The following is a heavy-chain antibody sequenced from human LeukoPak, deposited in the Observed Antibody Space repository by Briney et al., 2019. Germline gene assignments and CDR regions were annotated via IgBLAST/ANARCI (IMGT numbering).Heavy chain of an antibody. D-gene: IGHD6-19*01. Sequence: PGRSLRLSCAASGFTFSSYSMNWVRQAPGKGLEWVSSISSSSSYIYYADSVKGRFTISRDNAKNSLYLQMNSLRAEDTAVYYCAREKAVAARGDFDYWGQGTLVTVSS. CDR2: ISSSSSYI. V-gene: IGHV3-21*01. CDR1: GFTFSSYS. J-gene: IGHJ4*02. CDR3: AREKAVAARGDFDY.